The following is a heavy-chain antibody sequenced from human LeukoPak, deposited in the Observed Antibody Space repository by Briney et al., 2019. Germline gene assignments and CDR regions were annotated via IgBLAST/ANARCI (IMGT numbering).Heavy chain of an antibody. CDR3: AKAMVRGVIITGYYGMDV. CDR1: GFTFSSYA. Sequence: PGGSLRLSCAASGFTFSSYAMSWVRQAPGKGLEWVSAISGSGGSTYYADSVKGRFTISRDNSKNTLYLQMNSLRAEDTAVYYCAKAMVRGVIITGYYGMDVWGQGTTVTVSS. J-gene: IGHJ6*02. CDR2: ISGSGGST. V-gene: IGHV3-23*01. D-gene: IGHD3-10*01.